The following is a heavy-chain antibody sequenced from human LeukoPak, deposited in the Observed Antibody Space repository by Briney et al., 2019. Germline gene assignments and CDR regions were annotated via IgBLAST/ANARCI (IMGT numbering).Heavy chain of an antibody. Sequence: GGSLRLSCAASGFTFSSYWMSWVRQAPGKGLEWVANIKQDGSEKYYVDSVKGRFTISRDNAKNSLYLQMNSLRAEDTAVYYCARGGAAAARGGYMDVWGKGTTVTVSS. CDR1: GFTFSSYW. CDR3: ARGGAAAARGGYMDV. D-gene: IGHD6-13*01. V-gene: IGHV3-7*01. J-gene: IGHJ6*03. CDR2: IKQDGSEK.